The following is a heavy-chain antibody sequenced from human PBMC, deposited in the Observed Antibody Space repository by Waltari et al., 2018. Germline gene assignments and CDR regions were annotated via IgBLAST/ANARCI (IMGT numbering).Heavy chain of an antibody. CDR3: ARCWRSGCAL. D-gene: IGHD6-19*01. Sequence: QVQLQQWGAGLLKPSETLSLTCAVYGGSFSGYYWSWIRQPPGKGLEWIGEINHSGSTNDNPSLKSRVTISVDTSKNQFSLKLSSVTAADTAVYYCARCWRSGCALWGQGTLVTVSS. J-gene: IGHJ4*02. CDR2: INHSGST. V-gene: IGHV4-34*01. CDR1: GGSFSGYY.